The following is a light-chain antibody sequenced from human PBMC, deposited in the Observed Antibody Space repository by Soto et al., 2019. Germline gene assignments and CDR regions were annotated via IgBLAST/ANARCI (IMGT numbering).Light chain of an antibody. J-gene: IGKJ5*01. Sequence: ETVMTQSPATLSVSPGERATLSCRASHSVGSTLAWYQQKPGQAPRLLMYDTSTRATGVPARFSGTGSETDFTLTISGLQSEDSAVYFCQQYNNWPFSFGQGTRLEIK. CDR1: HSVGST. CDR2: DTS. V-gene: IGKV3-15*01. CDR3: QQYNNWPFS.